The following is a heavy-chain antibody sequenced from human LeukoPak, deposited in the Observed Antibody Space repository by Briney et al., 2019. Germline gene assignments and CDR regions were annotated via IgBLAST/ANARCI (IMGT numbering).Heavy chain of an antibody. D-gene: IGHD3-10*01. CDR2: ISIGSSPYT. Sequence: GGSLRLSCAASGFTFSKSSMLWFRQAPGKGLEWVSSISIGSSPYTYYEASLKGRIIISRDNAKNSVCVQMNSLRPEDTAVYYWASYALWYGDSWGQRTLVTVSS. CDR3: ASYALWYGDS. J-gene: IGHJ4*02. V-gene: IGHV3-21*06. CDR1: GFTFSKSS.